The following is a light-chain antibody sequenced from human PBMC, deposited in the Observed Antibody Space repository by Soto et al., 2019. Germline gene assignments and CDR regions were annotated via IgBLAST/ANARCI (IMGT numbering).Light chain of an antibody. CDR2: EAS. CDR3: QHYDTYSPMWT. CDR1: QSINW. V-gene: IGKV1-5*03. J-gene: IGKJ1*01. Sequence: DIQLAQSPSTLSASVGDRLIITCRGTQSINWLAWYQQKPGKAPKLLIFEASRLESGVPSRFSGSGSGTEFTLTISSLQPDDFGTYYCQHYDTYSPMWTFGQGTKVDVK.